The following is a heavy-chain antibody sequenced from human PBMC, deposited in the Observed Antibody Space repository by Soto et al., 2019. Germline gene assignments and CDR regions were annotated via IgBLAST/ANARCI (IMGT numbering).Heavy chain of an antibody. CDR1: GFTFSTYV. CDR3: AREIRGSGGMDV. V-gene: IGHV3-30-3*01. CDR2: ISHDGSDK. Sequence: GGSLRLSCAASGFTFSTYVIHWVRQAPGKGLEWVAAISHDGSDKYYRDSVRGRFTISRDNSKNTLNLQMNTLRPEDTAMYYCAREIRGSGGMDVWGQGTTVTVSS. D-gene: IGHD3-10*01. J-gene: IGHJ6*02.